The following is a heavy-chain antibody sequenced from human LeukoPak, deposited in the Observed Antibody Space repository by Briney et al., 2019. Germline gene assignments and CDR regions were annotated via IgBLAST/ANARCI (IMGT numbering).Heavy chain of an antibody. V-gene: IGHV3-30-3*01. CDR2: ISYDGSNK. D-gene: IGHD1-26*01. Sequence: GGSLRLSCAASGFTFSSYAMHWVRQAPGKGLEWVAVISYDGSNKYYADSVKGRFTISRDNSKNTLYLQMNSLRAEDTAVYYCAKDRSGSYYPWGQGTLVTVSS. CDR1: GFTFSSYA. CDR3: AKDRSGSYYP. J-gene: IGHJ5*02.